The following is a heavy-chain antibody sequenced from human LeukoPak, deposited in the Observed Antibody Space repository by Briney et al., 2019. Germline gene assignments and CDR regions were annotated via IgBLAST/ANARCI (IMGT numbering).Heavy chain of an antibody. CDR1: GGSISSGGYY. J-gene: IGHJ6*02. CDR2: IYYSGST. CDR3: ARSNDILTGYYGTDYYYGMDV. V-gene: IGHV4-31*03. Sequence: SETLSLTCTVSGGSISSGGYYWSWIRQHPGKGLEWIGYIYYSGSTYYNPSLKSRVTISVDTPKNQFSLKLSSVTAADTAVYYCARSNDILTGYYGTDYYYGMDVWGQGTTVTVSS. D-gene: IGHD3-9*01.